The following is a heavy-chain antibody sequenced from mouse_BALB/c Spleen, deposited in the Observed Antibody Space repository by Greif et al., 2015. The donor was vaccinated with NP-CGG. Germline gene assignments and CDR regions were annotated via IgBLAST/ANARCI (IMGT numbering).Heavy chain of an antibody. D-gene: IGHD2-10*02. J-gene: IGHJ2*01. CDR2: IDPSDSYT. CDR1: GYTFTSYW. Sequence: VKLQESGAELVKPGASVKLSCKASGYTFTSYWMHWVKQRPGQGLEWIGEIDPSDSYTNYSQKFKGKATLTVDKSSSTAYMQLSSLTSEDSAVYYCARSGYGKSFDYWGQGTTLTVSS. CDR3: ARSGYGKSFDY. V-gene: IGHV1-69*02.